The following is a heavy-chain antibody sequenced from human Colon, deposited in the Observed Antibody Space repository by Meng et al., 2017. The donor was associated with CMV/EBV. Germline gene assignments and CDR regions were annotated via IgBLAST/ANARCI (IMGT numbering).Heavy chain of an antibody. Sequence: SVKVSCKASGFTFSTLQWVRQARGQRPEWIGWVVLVSGNTHFAQEFQGRVTISWDMSTSTSYMDFSTVRSDDTAVYYCVGGEGPNNYFTFWGQGTLVTVSS. J-gene: IGHJ4*02. V-gene: IGHV1-58*01. CDR2: VVLVSGNT. D-gene: IGHD2-21*01. CDR3: VGGEGPNNYFTF. CDR1: GFTFST.